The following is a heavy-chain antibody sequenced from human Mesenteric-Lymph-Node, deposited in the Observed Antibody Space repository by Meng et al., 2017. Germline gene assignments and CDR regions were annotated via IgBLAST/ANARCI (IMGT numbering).Heavy chain of an antibody. D-gene: IGHD3-9*01. J-gene: IGHJ4*02. V-gene: IGHV1-46*01. Sequence: ASVKVSCKAPEHTVTSHSIHWVRQAPGQGFEWMGRINPDGGSTHYAQKFQGRVTMTRDTSTGTVYMDLSSLRSEDTAVYYCARRAPYYDILTGYYGYYFDYWGQGTLVTVSS. CDR3: ARRAPYYDILTGYYGYYFDY. CDR2: INPDGGST. CDR1: EHTVTSHS.